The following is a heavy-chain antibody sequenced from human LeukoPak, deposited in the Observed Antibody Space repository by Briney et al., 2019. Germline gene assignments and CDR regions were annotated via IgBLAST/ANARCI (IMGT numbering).Heavy chain of an antibody. J-gene: IGHJ4*02. CDR3: ARGYGSGSRPNFDY. CDR2: ISSSSSYI. V-gene: IGHV3-21*01. CDR1: GFSISNSA. Sequence: GGSLRLSCAASGFSISNSAMSWVRQAPGKGLEWVSSISSSSSYIYYADSVKGRFTISRDNAKNSLYLQMNSLRAEDTAVYYCARGYGSGSRPNFDYWGQGTLVTVSS. D-gene: IGHD3-10*01.